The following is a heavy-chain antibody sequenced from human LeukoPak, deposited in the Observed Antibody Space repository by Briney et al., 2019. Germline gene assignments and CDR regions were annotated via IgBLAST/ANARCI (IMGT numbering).Heavy chain of an antibody. V-gene: IGHV3-9*01. CDR3: AKDTGGYSGYDPPDR. J-gene: IGHJ5*02. CDR1: GFTFVDYA. Sequence: PGRSLRLSCAASGFTFVDYAMHWVRQAPGKGLEWVSGISWNSGSIGYADSVKGRFTISRDNAKNSLYLQMNSLRAEDTALYYCAKDTGGYSGYDPPDRWGQGTLVTVSS. CDR2: ISWNSGSI. D-gene: IGHD5-12*01.